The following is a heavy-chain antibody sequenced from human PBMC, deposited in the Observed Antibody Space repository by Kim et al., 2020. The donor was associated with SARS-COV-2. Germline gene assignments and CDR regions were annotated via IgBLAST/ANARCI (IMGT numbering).Heavy chain of an antibody. D-gene: IGHD3-10*01. J-gene: IGHJ6*02. Sequence: SETLTLTCTVSGASVSRYYWSWVRQPAGKGLEWIGRMYSSGRTDYNPSLMSRVTMSIDTSKNQFSLKLSSVTAADTAVYYCARVTPSGRDYYGIDVWGQGATVTVS. CDR1: GASVSRYY. V-gene: IGHV4-4*07. CDR3: ARVTPSGRDYYGIDV. CDR2: MYSSGRT.